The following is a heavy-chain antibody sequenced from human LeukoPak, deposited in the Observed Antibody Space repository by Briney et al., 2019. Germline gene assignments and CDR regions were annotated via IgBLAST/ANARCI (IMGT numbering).Heavy chain of an antibody. J-gene: IGHJ6*03. CDR1: GYSISSGYY. V-gene: IGHV4-38-2*02. Sequence: SETLSLTCTVSGYSISSGYYWGWIRQPPGKGLEWIGSIYHSGSTYYNPSLKSRVTISVDTSKNQFSLKLSSVTAADTAVYYCARDTPGGYDILTGSYYYYYMDVWGKGTTVTVSS. D-gene: IGHD3-9*01. CDR2: IYHSGST. CDR3: ARDTPGGYDILTGSYYYYYMDV.